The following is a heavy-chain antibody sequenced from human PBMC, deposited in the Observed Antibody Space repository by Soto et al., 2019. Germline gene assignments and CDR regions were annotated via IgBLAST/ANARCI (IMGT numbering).Heavy chain of an antibody. CDR3: AREADIVVMVAATTDY. D-gene: IGHD2-15*01. CDR1: GGTFSSYA. CDR2: IIPIFGTA. J-gene: IGHJ4*02. Sequence: SVKVSCKASGGTFSSYAISWVRQAPGQGLEWMGGIIPIFGTANYAQKFQGRVTITADESTSTAYMELSSLRSEDTAVYYCAREADIVVMVAATTDYWGQGTLVTVSS. V-gene: IGHV1-69*13.